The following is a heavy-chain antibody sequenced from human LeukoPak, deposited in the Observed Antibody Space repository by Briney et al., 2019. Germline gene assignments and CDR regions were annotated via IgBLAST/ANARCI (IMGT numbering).Heavy chain of an antibody. D-gene: IGHD5-24*01. Sequence: RASVKVSCKASGGTFSSYAISWVRQAPGQGLEWMGRIIPILGIANYAQKFQGRVTITADKSTSTAYMELSSLRSEDTAVYYCARDRIKEKAMADYWGQGTLVTVSS. CDR1: GGTFSSYA. V-gene: IGHV1-69*04. CDR3: ARDRIKEKAMADY. J-gene: IGHJ4*02. CDR2: IIPILGIA.